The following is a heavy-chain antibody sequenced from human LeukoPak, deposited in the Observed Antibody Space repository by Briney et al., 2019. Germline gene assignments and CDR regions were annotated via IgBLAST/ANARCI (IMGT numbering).Heavy chain of an antibody. CDR3: AELGITMIGGV. V-gene: IGHV3-48*03. CDR1: GFTFSSYE. Sequence: GGSLRLSCAASGFTFSSYEMNWVRQAPGKGLEWVSYISSSGSTIYYADSVKGRFTISRDNTKNSLYLQMNSLRAEDTAVYYCAELGITMIGGVWGKGTTVTISS. D-gene: IGHD3-10*02. J-gene: IGHJ6*04. CDR2: ISSSGSTI.